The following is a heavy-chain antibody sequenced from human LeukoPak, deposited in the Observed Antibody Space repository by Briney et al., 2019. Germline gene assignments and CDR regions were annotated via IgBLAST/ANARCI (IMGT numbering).Heavy chain of an antibody. Sequence: ASVKVSCKVSGYTLTELSMHWVRQAPGKGLEWMGGFDPEDGETIYAQKFQGRVTMTEDTSTDTAYMELSSLRSEDTAVYYCATAPVDSSGYDYWGQGTLVTVSS. V-gene: IGHV1-24*01. CDR2: FDPEDGET. D-gene: IGHD3-22*01. CDR3: ATAPVDSSGYDY. J-gene: IGHJ4*02. CDR1: GYTLTELS.